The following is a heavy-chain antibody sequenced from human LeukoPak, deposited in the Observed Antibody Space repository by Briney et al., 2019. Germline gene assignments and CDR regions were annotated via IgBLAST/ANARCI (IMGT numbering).Heavy chain of an antibody. J-gene: IGHJ5*02. D-gene: IGHD6-13*01. V-gene: IGHV1-46*01. CDR1: GYTFTSYY. CDR2: INPSGGST. CDR3: ARGNLPSSSWYGIENNWFDP. Sequence: ASVKVSCKASGYTFTSYYMHWVRQAPGQGLEWIGIINPSGGSTSYAQKFQGRVTMTRDTSTSTVYMELSSLRSEDTAVYYCARGNLPSSSWYGIENNWFDPWDQGTLVTVSS.